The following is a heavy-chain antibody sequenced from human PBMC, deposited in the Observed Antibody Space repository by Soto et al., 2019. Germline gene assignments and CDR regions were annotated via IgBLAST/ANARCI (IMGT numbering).Heavy chain of an antibody. CDR3: ARGDSSGYYYNFDY. Sequence: SETQSLTCAVSGYSISSGYYWGWIRQPPGKGLEWIGSIYHSGSTYYNPSLKSRVTISVDTSKNQFSLKLSSVTAADTAVYYCARGDSSGYYYNFDYWGQGTLVTVSS. D-gene: IGHD3-22*01. V-gene: IGHV4-38-2*01. J-gene: IGHJ4*02. CDR1: GYSISSGYY. CDR2: IYHSGST.